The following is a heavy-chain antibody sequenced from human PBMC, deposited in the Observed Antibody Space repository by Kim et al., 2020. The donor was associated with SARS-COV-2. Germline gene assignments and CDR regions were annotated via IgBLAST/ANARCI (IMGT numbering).Heavy chain of an antibody. D-gene: IGHD6-19*01. J-gene: IGHJ5*02. V-gene: IGHV3-30*07. CDR3: ARGRGSSGWYGGWFDP. Sequence: SGKGRFTISRDNSKNPLYLQMNSLRAEDTAVYYCARGRGSSGWYGGWFDPWGQGTLVTVSS.